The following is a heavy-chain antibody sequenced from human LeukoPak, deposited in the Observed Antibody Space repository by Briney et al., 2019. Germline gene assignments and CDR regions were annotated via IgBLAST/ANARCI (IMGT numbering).Heavy chain of an antibody. Sequence: ASVKVSCKASGYTFTGYYMHWVRQAPGQGLEWMGWINPNSGGTNYAQKFQGRVTMTRDTSISTAYMELSRLRSDDTAVYYCASNSGARAPAFDIWGQGTMVTVSS. CDR1: GYTFTGYY. CDR2: INPNSGGT. CDR3: ASNSGARAPAFDI. J-gene: IGHJ3*02. D-gene: IGHD7-27*01. V-gene: IGHV1-2*02.